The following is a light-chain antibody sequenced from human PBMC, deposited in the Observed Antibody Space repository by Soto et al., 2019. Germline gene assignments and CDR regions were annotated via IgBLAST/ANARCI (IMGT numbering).Light chain of an antibody. CDR1: SRDVGSYNR. CDR2: EVS. V-gene: IGLV2-14*01. J-gene: IGLJ2*01. CDR3: SSYTSNYTLEV. Sequence: QSALTQPASVSGSPGQSITISCTGTSRDVGSYNRVSWYQQHPGKAPKLMIYEVSNRPSGVSNRFSGSKSGNTASLTISGLQAEDEADYYCSSYTSNYTLEVFGGGTKLTVL.